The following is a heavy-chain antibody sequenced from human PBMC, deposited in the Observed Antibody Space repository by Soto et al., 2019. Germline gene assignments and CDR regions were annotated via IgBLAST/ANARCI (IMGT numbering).Heavy chain of an antibody. J-gene: IGHJ4*02. Sequence: QVHLQESGPGLLKPSETLSLTCGVSGGPIRSYYLSWGRQAPGKGLEWIAYIAYTGITGYNPALRSRVTISGDTSQNLFSLKMTSVTAADTAVYYCAREGFSGYEALDYWGQGILVTVSS. CDR1: GGPIRSYY. V-gene: IGHV4-59*01. CDR3: AREGFSGYEALDY. CDR2: IAYTGIT. D-gene: IGHD5-12*01.